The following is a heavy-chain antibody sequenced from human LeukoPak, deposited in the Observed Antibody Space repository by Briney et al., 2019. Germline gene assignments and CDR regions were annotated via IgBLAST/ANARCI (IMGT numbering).Heavy chain of an antibody. CDR2: IYYSGST. CDR3: ARSTVTYGFYFDY. J-gene: IGHJ4*02. CDR1: GGSISSGDYY. V-gene: IGHV4-30-4*01. D-gene: IGHD4-17*01. Sequence: SETLSLTCAVSGGSISSGDYYWSWIRQPPGKGLEWIGYIYYSGSTYYNPSLKSRVTISVDTSKNQFSLKLSSVTAADTAVYYCARSTVTYGFYFDYWGQGTLVTVSS.